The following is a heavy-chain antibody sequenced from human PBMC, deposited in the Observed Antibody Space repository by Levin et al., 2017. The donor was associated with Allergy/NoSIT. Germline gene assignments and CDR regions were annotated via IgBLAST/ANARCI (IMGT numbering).Heavy chain of an antibody. J-gene: IGHJ4*02. CDR2: FNPNSGGA. CDR1: GYTFTGYH. CDR3: VRVYYYDGSGYYYEDS. D-gene: IGHD3-22*01. V-gene: IGHV1-2*02. Sequence: PGESLKISCKASGYTFTGYHIHWVRQAPGQGLEWMGWFNPNSGGADYAQKFQDRVTMTRDTSFSTAYMELSRLRSDDTAVYYCVRVYYYDGSGYYYEDSWGQGTLVTVSS.